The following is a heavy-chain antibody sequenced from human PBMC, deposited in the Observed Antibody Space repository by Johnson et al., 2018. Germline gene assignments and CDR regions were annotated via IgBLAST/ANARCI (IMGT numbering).Heavy chain of an antibody. J-gene: IGHJ6*02. CDR1: GDSISSYY. CDR3: ARDRSADYYYYAMDV. V-gene: IGHV4-59*01. D-gene: IGHD6-19*01. CDR2: IYYSGST. Sequence: QVQLQESGPGLVKPSETLSLTCTVSGDSISSYYWSWIRQPPGKGLEWIGYIYYSGSTNYNPSLKSRVTRAVDTSKNQFSLKLSSVTAADTAVYYCARDRSADYYYYAMDVWGQGTTVTVSS.